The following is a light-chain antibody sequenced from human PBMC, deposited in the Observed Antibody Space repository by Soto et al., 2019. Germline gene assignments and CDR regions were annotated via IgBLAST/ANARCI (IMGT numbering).Light chain of an antibody. J-gene: IGKJ2*01. V-gene: IGKV1-39*01. Sequence: DIQMTQSPSSLSASVGDRVTITCRASQSISTYLNWYQQKPGKAPKLLIYAASTLQSGVPSRFSGSGFGTYFTLTISSLQSEDSATYYCQQGYSTPPTFGQGTKLEIK. CDR2: AAS. CDR1: QSISTY. CDR3: QQGYSTPPT.